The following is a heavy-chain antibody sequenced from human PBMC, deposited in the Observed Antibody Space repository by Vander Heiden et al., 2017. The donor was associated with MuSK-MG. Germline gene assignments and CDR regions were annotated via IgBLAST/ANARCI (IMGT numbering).Heavy chain of an antibody. CDR3: ARWNYESRGYYMGY. J-gene: IGHJ4*02. Sequence: QVQLVESGGGVVQPGRSLRLSCAASGFTFSSYEMHWVRQAPGKGLEWVAVIWSDGSNKYYADSVKGRFTISRDNSKNTLHLQMNSLRVEDTAVYYCARWNYESRGYYMGYWGQGTLVTVSS. CDR2: IWSDGSNK. CDR1: GFTFSSYE. V-gene: IGHV3-33*01. D-gene: IGHD3-22*01.